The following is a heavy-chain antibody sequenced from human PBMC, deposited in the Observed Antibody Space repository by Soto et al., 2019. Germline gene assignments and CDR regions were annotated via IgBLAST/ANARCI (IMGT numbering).Heavy chain of an antibody. V-gene: IGHV3-23*01. CDR3: ARGLRPYLIAVAGFDY. CDR2: ISGSGGST. CDR1: GFTFSSYA. J-gene: IGHJ4*02. D-gene: IGHD6-19*01. Sequence: SLRLSCGASGFTFSSYAMSWVRQAPGKGLEWVSAISGSGGSTYYADSVKGRFTISRDNSKNTLYLQMNSLRAEDTAVYYCARGLRPYLIAVAGFDYRGQGSLVTVSA.